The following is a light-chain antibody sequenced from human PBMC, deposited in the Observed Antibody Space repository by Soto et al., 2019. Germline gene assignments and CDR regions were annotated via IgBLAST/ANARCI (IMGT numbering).Light chain of an antibody. CDR3: QQYKVWPTT. CDR2: SAS. Sequence: IVLTQSPATLSVSPGERATLSCWASQTLDSMVAWYQQKSGQAPRLLIYSASARATGVPARFSGYGSGTDFTLTISSLQSEDLGVYYCQQYKVWPTTFGQGTKVEV. J-gene: IGKJ1*01. CDR1: QTLDSM. V-gene: IGKV3-15*01.